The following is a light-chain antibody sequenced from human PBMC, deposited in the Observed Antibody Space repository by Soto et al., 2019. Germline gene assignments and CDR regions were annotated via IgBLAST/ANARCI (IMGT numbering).Light chain of an antibody. Sequence: ELVLTQSPGTMSLYPGDRATLSCRASQSVSSSYLAWYPQKPGQDPGLLIYGASSRATGITDRFSGSGSGTDVTLTIRRLEPEELAVDYCQQYGRSPWTVGKGTKVDIK. CDR2: GAS. CDR3: QQYGRSPWT. J-gene: IGKJ1*01. CDR1: QSVSSSY. V-gene: IGKV3-20*01.